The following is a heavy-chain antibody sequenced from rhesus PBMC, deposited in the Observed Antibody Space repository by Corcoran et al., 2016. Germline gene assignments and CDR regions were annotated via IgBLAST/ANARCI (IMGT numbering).Heavy chain of an antibody. CDR1: VYSFTSYW. J-gene: IGHJ6*01. Sequence: EVQLVQSGAEVKRPGESLKISCKPSVYSFTSYWISWLRQMPGKGLEWMGAIDPSDSDTRYSPSFQGQVTISADKSISTAYLQWSSLKASDTATYYCAKYSQYCTSTTCYGYGLDSWGQGVVVTVSS. V-gene: IGHV5-20*02. CDR2: IDPSDSDT. D-gene: IGHD2-2*01. CDR3: AKYSQYCTSTTCYGYGLDS.